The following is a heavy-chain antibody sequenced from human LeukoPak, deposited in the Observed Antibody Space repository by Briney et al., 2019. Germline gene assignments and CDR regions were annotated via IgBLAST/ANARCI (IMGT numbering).Heavy chain of an antibody. CDR1: GGSISSGGYY. CDR3: ARGDCDNTGSSFDY. D-gene: IGHD2/OR15-2a*01. J-gene: IGHJ4*02. Sequence: PSETLSLTCTVSGGSISSGGYYWSWIRQPPGKGLECIGYIYHSGSTYYNPSLKSRVTISVDKSKNQFSLKLSSVTAADTAVYYCARGDCDNTGSSFDYWGQGTLVTVSS. V-gene: IGHV4-30-2*01. CDR2: IYHSGST.